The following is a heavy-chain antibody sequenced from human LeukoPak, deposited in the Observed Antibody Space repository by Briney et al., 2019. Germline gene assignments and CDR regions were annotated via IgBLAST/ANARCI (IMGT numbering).Heavy chain of an antibody. CDR3: ARGGAAQDTPGFDY. Sequence: SETLSLTCTVSGDSVSSGSYYWSWIRQPPGKGLEWIGYIYYSGSTNYNPSLKSRVTISVDTSKNQFSLKLSSLRSEDTAVYYCARGGAAQDTPGFDYWGQGTLVTVSS. J-gene: IGHJ4*02. V-gene: IGHV4-61*01. CDR1: GDSVSSGSYY. CDR2: IYYSGST. D-gene: IGHD1-26*01.